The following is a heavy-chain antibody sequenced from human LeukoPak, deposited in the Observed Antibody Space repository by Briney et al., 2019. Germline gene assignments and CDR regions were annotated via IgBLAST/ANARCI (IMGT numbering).Heavy chain of an antibody. V-gene: IGHV4-59*01. Sequence: PSETLSLTCTVSGGTISSDYWSSSRRPPGKGLEWCGYIYYSGSTNYNPSLKSRVTISVDTSKNQFSLKPSSVTAADTAVYYCARGLYSSGWSYYFDYWGQGTLVTVSS. J-gene: IGHJ4*02. CDR3: ARGLYSSGWSYYFDY. CDR2: IYYSGST. D-gene: IGHD6-19*01. CDR1: GGTISSDY.